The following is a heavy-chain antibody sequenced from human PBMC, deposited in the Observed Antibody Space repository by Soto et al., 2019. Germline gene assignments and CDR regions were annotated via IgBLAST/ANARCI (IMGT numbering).Heavy chain of an antibody. J-gene: IGHJ3*02. CDR3: ARVASNKDAFDI. CDR2: ISSSSSTI. V-gene: IGHV3-48*02. CDR1: GFTFSSYS. Sequence: GGSLRLSCAASGFTFSSYSMNWVRQAPGKGLEWVSYISSSSSTIYYADSVKGRFTISRDNAKNSLYLQVNSLRDEDTAVYYCARVASNKDAFDIWGQGTMVTVSS.